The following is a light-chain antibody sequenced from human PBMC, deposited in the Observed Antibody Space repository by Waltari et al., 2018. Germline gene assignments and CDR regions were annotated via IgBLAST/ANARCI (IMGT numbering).Light chain of an antibody. CDR2: EDS. Sequence: SYELTQPPSVSVSPGQTARITCSGDALPKTYAYWYQQKSGQAPVLVIYEDSKRPSGIPERFSGSSSGTMVTLTISGAQVEDEADYYCYSTDSSGNRDVFGSGTKVTVL. V-gene: IGLV3-10*01. CDR1: ALPKTY. CDR3: YSTDSSGNRDV. J-gene: IGLJ6*01.